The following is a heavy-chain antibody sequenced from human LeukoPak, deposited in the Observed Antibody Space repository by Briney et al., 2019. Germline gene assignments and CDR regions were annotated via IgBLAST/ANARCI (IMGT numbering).Heavy chain of an antibody. CDR2: IFYSGST. V-gene: IGHV4-39*07. D-gene: IGHD6-13*01. J-gene: IGHJ5*02. CDR1: GGSMSNIYY. Sequence: SETLSLTCNVSGGSMSNIYYWGWIRQPPGKGLEWIGNIFYSGSTYYNPSLKSRVTISVDTSKNQFSLKLSSVTAADTAVYYCARALARGYSSSWYVTWFDPWGQGTLVTVSS. CDR3: ARALARGYSSSWYVTWFDP.